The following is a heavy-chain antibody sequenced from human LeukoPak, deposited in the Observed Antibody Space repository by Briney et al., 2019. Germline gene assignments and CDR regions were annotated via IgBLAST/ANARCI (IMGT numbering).Heavy chain of an antibody. J-gene: IGHJ3*02. D-gene: IGHD5-24*01. CDR2: IYYSGST. CDR3: ARDSHGYTKTHGAFDI. Sequence: SETLSLTCTVSGGSISDSTYYWGWIRQPPGKGLEWIGTIYYSGSTYYNPSLRSRVTISVDTSKNQFSLKLSSVTAADTAVYYCARDSHGYTKTHGAFDIWGQGTMVTVSS. V-gene: IGHV4-39*07. CDR1: GGSISDSTYY.